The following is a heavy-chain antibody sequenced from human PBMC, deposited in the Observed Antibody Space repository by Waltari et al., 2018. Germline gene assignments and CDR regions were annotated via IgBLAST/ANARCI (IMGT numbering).Heavy chain of an antibody. Sequence: QLQLQESGSGLVKPSQTLSLTCAVSGCSISRGGYSWRWVRQPPGKGLEWIGYIYHRGGTYYNPSLKSRVTISVDRSKNQFSLKLSSVTAADTAVYYCARGTVVTPHDAFDIWGQGTMVTVSS. CDR3: ARGTVVTPHDAFDI. V-gene: IGHV4-30-2*01. CDR2: IYHRGGT. D-gene: IGHD2-21*02. J-gene: IGHJ3*02. CDR1: GCSISRGGYS.